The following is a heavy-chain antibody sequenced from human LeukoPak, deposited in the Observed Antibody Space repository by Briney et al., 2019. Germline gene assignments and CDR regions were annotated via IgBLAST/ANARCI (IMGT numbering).Heavy chain of an antibody. D-gene: IGHD1-14*01. J-gene: IGHJ6*02. Sequence: SETLSFTCTVSGGSISSYYWSWIRQPAGKELEWIGRIYTSGSTNYNPSLKSRVTMSLDTSKNQFSLDLSSVTAADTAVYYCARGGIQYGMDVWGQGTTVTVSS. CDR1: GGSISSYY. CDR2: IYTSGST. CDR3: ARGGIQYGMDV. V-gene: IGHV4-4*07.